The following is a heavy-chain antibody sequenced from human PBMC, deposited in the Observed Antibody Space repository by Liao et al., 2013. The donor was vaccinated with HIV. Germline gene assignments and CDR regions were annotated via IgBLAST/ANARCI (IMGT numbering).Heavy chain of an antibody. CDR1: GGSFSGYY. J-gene: IGHJ3*02. CDR3: ARGRGTSAFDI. V-gene: IGHV4-34*01. D-gene: IGHD1-1*01. CDR2: IDHSGSS. Sequence: QVQLQQWGAGLLKPSETLSLTCAVYGGSFSGYYWSWIRQPPGKGLEWIGEIDHSGSSNYNPSLKSRVTISVDTSKNQFSLRLSSVTAADTAVYYCARGRGTSAFDIWGQGTMVTVSS.